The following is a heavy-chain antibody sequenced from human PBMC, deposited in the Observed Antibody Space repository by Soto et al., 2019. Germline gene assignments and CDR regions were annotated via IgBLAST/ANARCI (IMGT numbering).Heavy chain of an antibody. CDR2: ISNIESPI. D-gene: IGHD3-22*01. V-gene: IGHV3-48*01. CDR3: ARAERSVVVITGNLDY. J-gene: IGHJ4*02. CDR1: GFTFSSYT. Sequence: GGSLRLSCAASGFTFSSYTMNWVRQAPGKGLEWISYISNIESPISYADSVKGRFTISRDNTKDSLYLQMNSLRAEDTAVYYCARAERSVVVITGNLDYWGQGTLVTVSS.